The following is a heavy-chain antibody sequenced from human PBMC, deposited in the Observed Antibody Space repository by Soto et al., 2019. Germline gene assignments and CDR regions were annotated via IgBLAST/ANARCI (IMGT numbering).Heavy chain of an antibody. CDR3: DTYREYSYEY. V-gene: IGHV3-7*05. Sequence: VQLVESGGALVQPGGALRLSCAATGLTFNDYWMSWGRQAPGKGLEWVANIRPDGNEQHYVDSVKSRFIFSRDNAKSSLSLQMDNLNVEDTAVYYCDTYREYSYEYWGQGTLVTVSS. CDR2: IRPDGNEQ. J-gene: IGHJ4*02. CDR1: GLTFNDYW. D-gene: IGHD5-18*01.